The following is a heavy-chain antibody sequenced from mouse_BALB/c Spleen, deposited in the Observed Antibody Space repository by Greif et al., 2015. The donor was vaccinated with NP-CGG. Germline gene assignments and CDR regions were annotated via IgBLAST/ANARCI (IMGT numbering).Heavy chain of an antibody. V-gene: IGHV1-77*01. CDR2: IYPGSGNT. Sequence: QVQLQQSGAELARPGASVKLSCKASGYTFTDYYINWVKQRTGQGLEWIGEIYPGSGNTYYNEKFEGKATLTADKSSSTAYMQLSSLTSEDSAVYFCARDSRYFDVWGAGTTVTVSS. CDR1: GYTFTDYY. J-gene: IGHJ1*01. CDR3: ARDSRYFDV.